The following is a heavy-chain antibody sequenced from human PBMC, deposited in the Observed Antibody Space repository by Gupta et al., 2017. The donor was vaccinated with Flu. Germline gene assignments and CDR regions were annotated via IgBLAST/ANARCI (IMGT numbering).Heavy chain of an antibody. Sequence: QPQLMESGGGVVQPGRSLTVSCEASGFTFSAYGMHWVRQAPGKGLEWVAVIWYDGSNKDYGDSVKGRFSISRDNSKKTLYLQMSDLTAEDTAVYYCARDGSTGSYYGAWYFDLWGRGTRVTVAS. CDR1: GFTFSAYG. D-gene: IGHD1-26*01. CDR3: ARDGSTGSYYGAWYFDL. V-gene: IGHV3-33*01. J-gene: IGHJ2*01. CDR2: IWYDGSNK.